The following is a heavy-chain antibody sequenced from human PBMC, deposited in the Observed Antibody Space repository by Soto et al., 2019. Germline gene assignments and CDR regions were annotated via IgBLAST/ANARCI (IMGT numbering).Heavy chain of an antibody. CDR1: GFTFNNYW. Sequence: GGSLRLSCAASGFTFNNYWMHWVRQAPGKGLEWVSAISGSGGSTYYADSVKGRFTISRDNSKNTLYLQMNSLRAEDTAVYYCAKDQRPTFPYGMDVWGQGTTVTVSS. V-gene: IGHV3-23*01. CDR3: AKDQRPTFPYGMDV. CDR2: ISGSGGST. J-gene: IGHJ6*02. D-gene: IGHD6-25*01.